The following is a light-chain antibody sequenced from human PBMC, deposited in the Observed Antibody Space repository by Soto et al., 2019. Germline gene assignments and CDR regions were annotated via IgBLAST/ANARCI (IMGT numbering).Light chain of an antibody. V-gene: IGLV1-40*01. Sequence: QSVLTQPPSLSGAPGQRVAISCTGSISNIGAEYDVHWYQQLPGTAPKRLIYGDNNRPSGVPDRFSGSKSGTSASLAITGLQPEDEADYYCQSYDSSLTTFVFGTGTRSPS. CDR1: ISNIGAEYD. CDR3: QSYDSSLTTFV. CDR2: GDN. J-gene: IGLJ1*01.